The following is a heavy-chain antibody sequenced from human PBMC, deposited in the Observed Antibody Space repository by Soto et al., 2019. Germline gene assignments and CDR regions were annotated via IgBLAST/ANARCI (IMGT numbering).Heavy chain of an antibody. Sequence: GSLRLSCAASGFTFSSYSMNWVRQAPGKGLEWVSSISSSSSYIYYADSVKGRFTISRDNAKNSLYLQMNSLRAEDTAVYYCARERIHGYGMDVWGQGTTVTVSS. J-gene: IGHJ6*02. CDR1: GFTFSSYS. CDR2: ISSSSSYI. V-gene: IGHV3-21*01. CDR3: ARERIHGYGMDV. D-gene: IGHD2-15*01.